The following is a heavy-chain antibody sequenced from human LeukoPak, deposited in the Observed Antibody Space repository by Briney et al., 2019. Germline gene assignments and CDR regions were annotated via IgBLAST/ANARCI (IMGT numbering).Heavy chain of an antibody. CDR3: ARARWELPYYYYGMDV. D-gene: IGHD1-26*01. CDR2: IIPIFGTA. J-gene: IGHJ6*02. V-gene: IGHV1-69*13. Sequence: SVKVSCKASGGTFSSYAISWVRQAPGQGLEWMGGIIPIFGTANYAQKFQGRVTITADESTSTAYMELSSLRSEDTAVYYCARARWELPYYYYGMDVWGQGTTVTVSS. CDR1: GGTFSSYA.